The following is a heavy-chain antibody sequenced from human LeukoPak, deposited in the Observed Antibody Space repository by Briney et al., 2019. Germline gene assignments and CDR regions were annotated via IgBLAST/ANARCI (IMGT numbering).Heavy chain of an antibody. Sequence: ASVKVSCKASAYTFTGYYMHWVRQAPGQGLEWMGWISAYNGNTNYAQKLQGRVTMTTDTSTSTAYMELRSLRSDDTAVYYCARAPYYYDSSGYPENWGQGTLVTVSS. CDR2: ISAYNGNT. J-gene: IGHJ4*02. CDR1: AYTFTGYY. CDR3: ARAPYYYDSSGYPEN. D-gene: IGHD3-22*01. V-gene: IGHV1-18*04.